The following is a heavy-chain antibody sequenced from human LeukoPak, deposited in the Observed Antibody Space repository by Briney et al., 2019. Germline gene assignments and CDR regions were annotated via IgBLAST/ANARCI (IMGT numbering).Heavy chain of an antibody. D-gene: IGHD3-10*01. CDR1: GFTVGSSY. V-gene: IGHV3-66*02. CDR3: ARKGRAFDL. Sequence: GGSLRLSCAVSGFTVGSSYMSWVRQAPGKGLEWVSFIYSAGSTHYAASVKGRFTISRDSSKNTLYLQMNSLTAEDTAVYYCARKGRAFDLWGQGTMVTVSS. CDR2: IYSAGST. J-gene: IGHJ3*01.